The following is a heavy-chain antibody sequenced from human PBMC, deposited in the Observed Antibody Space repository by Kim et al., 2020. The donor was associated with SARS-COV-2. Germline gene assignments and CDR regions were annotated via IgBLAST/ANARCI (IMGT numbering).Heavy chain of an antibody. CDR1: GFTFSASA. CDR2: ITGRANSSSY. CDR3: TRVPGTTFASWDTFD. V-gene: IGHV3-73*01. Sequence: GGSLRLSCAASGFTFSASAMHWVRQAPGKGLEWVARITGRANSSSYAYAVSGKVRITSSNSDTTTSPQLQILSAKTTATAVYDSTRVPGTTFASWDTFD. D-gene: IGHD1-1*01. J-gene: IGHJ3*02.